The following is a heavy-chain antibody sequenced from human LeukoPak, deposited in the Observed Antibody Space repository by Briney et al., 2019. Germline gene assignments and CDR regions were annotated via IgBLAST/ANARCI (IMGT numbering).Heavy chain of an antibody. CDR2: ISRSSSYI. J-gene: IGHJ4*02. CDR1: GFTFSSYS. D-gene: IGHD2/OR15-2a*01. Sequence: PGRSLRLSCAPSGFTFSSYSMNWVRQAPGKGLEWVSSISRSSSYIYYADSVKGRFTISRDNAKNSLYLQMNSLRAEDTAVYYCARQGTFRYFDYWGQGTLVTVSS. V-gene: IGHV3-21*01. CDR3: ARQGTFRYFDY.